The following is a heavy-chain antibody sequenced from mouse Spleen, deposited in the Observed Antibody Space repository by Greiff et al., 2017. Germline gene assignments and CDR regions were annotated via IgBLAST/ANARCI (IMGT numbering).Heavy chain of an antibody. Sequence: QVQLKQSGAELVRPGASVTLSCKASGYTFTDYEMHWVKQTPVHGLEWIGAIDPETGGTAYNQKFKGKAILTADKSSSTAYMELRSLTSEDSAVYYCTRSFYYGSNYWYFDVWGTGTTVTVSS. CDR2: IDPETGGT. D-gene: IGHD1-1*01. J-gene: IGHJ1*03. CDR3: TRSFYYGSNYWYFDV. V-gene: IGHV1-15*01. CDR1: GYTFTDYE.